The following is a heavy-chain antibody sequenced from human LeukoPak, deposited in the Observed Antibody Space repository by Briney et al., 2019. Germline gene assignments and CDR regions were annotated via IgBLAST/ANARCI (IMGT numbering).Heavy chain of an antibody. D-gene: IGHD1-1*01. V-gene: IGHV2-5*02. Sequence: SGPTLVNPTQTLALTFTFSGFSLNTSGVGVAWIRQPPATPLDRLPLTSWDDDKRYSPSLKTRLTINKDTSKNQVVLTMTNMVPVDTATYYCAHREVELDYFDYWGQGTLVTVSS. CDR1: GFSLNTSGVG. J-gene: IGHJ4*02. CDR2: TSWDDDK. CDR3: AHREVELDYFDY.